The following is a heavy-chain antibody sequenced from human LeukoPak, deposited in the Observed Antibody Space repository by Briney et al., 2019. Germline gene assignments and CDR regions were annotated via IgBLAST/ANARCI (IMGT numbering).Heavy chain of an antibody. V-gene: IGHV4-59*01. CDR3: ARVVTLGYCSGGSCYRWFDP. Sequence: PSETLSLTCTVSGGSISSYYWSWIRQPPGKGLEWIGYIYYSGSTNYNPSLKGRVTISVDTSKNQFSLKLSSVTAADTAVYYCARVVTLGYCSGGSCYRWFDPWGQGTLVTVSS. J-gene: IGHJ5*02. CDR2: IYYSGST. CDR1: GGSISSYY. D-gene: IGHD2-15*01.